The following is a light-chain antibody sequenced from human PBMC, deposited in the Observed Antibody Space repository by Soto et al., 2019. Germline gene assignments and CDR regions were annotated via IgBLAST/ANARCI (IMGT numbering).Light chain of an antibody. CDR1: QSVGAQ. V-gene: IGKV3-11*01. CDR2: GES. J-gene: IGKJ4*01. CDR3: QQRNDWGS. Sequence: EVVPTQYPASLSLSPGERATLSCRASQSVGAQFAWYQQKPGQSPRLLIYGESNRASGISARFTGSGSGTDFTLTITSLEPEDSAVYFCQQRNDWGSFGGGTRIEIK.